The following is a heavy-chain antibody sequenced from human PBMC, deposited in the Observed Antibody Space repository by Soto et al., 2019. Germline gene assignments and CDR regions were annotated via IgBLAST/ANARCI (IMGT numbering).Heavy chain of an antibody. Sequence: GGSVKVSCKASGYTFTGYYMHWVLQAPGQGLEWMGWINPNSGGTNYAQKFQGRVTMTRDTSISTAYMELSRLRSDDTAVYYCARDNGYDFWSGYYPDNWFDPWGQGTLVTVSS. CDR3: ARDNGYDFWSGYYPDNWFDP. CDR1: GYTFTGYY. V-gene: IGHV1-2*02. D-gene: IGHD3-3*01. CDR2: INPNSGGT. J-gene: IGHJ5*02.